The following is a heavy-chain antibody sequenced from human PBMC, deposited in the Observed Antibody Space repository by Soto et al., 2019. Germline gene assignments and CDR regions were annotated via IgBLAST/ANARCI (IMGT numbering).Heavy chain of an antibody. V-gene: IGHV1-18*01. CDR1: SYTFSNYD. CDR3: ARAFDYGDEREIDF. J-gene: IGHJ4*02. CDR2: ISVYNEDK. D-gene: IGHD4-17*01. Sequence: QVQLVQSGAEVKKPGASVKVSCQTSSYTFSNYDINWVRQAPGQGLEWMGCISVYNEDKNYAQKFQGRVTMTTDTSTNTAYMDLRNLRSDDTAVYYCARAFDYGDEREIDFWGQGTLLTVSS.